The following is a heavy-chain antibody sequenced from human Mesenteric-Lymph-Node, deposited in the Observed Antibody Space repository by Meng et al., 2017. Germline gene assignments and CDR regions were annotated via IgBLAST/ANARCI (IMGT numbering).Heavy chain of an antibody. CDR3: VRGGQQLAHY. J-gene: IGHJ4*02. CDR2: IDIDGGP. Sequence: QVQLVGSGGGVAQPGRSLRLSCAASGFTFSSYAMHWVRQAPGKGLEWVAVIDIDGGPHYIASVRGRFTISRDNTKNTLSLQMNSLRPDDTAVYYCVRGGQQLAHYWGQGTLVTVSS. D-gene: IGHD6-13*01. CDR1: GFTFSSYA. V-gene: IGHV3-30*10.